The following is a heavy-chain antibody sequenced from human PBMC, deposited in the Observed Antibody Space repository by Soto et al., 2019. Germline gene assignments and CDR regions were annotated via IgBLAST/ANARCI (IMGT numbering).Heavy chain of an antibody. J-gene: IGHJ4*02. CDR3: GRVMIGTSRHTDSDY. CDR2: IDYNGVT. CDR1: GASIRSRDYY. D-gene: IGHD2-2*01. V-gene: IGHV4-39*01. Sequence: SETLSLTCSVSGASIRSRDYYWGWIRQTPGKGLEWIGNIDYNGVTYYNPSLKSRVTVSKDTSKNQFSLKVASVTAADTAIYYCGRVMIGTSRHTDSDYWGQGTQVTVSS.